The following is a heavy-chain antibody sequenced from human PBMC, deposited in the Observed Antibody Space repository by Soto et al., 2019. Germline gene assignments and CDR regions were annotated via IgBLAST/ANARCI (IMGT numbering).Heavy chain of an antibody. CDR1: GFTFSSYA. Sequence: EVQLLESGGGLVQPGGSLRLSCAASGFTFSSYAMSWVRQAPGKGLEWVSAISGSGGSTYYADSVKGRFTISRDNSKNTLYLQMNSLRAEDTAVYYCAKDKNPQYSYGSFDAFDIWGQGTMVTVSS. CDR2: ISGSGGST. V-gene: IGHV3-23*01. CDR3: AKDKNPQYSYGSFDAFDI. J-gene: IGHJ3*02. D-gene: IGHD5-18*01.